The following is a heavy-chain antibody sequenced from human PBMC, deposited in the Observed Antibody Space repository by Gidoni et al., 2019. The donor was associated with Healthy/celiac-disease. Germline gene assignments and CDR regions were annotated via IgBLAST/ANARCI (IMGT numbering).Heavy chain of an antibody. CDR1: GFTFDDYA. CDR3: AKDMQLGIYYYYGMDV. CDR2: ISWNSGSI. Sequence: EVQLVESGGGLVQPGRSLRLSCAASGFTFDDYAMHWVRQAPGKGLEWVSGISWNSGSIGYADSVKGRFTISRDNAKNSLYLQMNSLRAEDTALYYCAKDMQLGIYYYYGMDVWGQGTTVTVSS. V-gene: IGHV3-9*01. D-gene: IGHD6-13*01. J-gene: IGHJ6*02.